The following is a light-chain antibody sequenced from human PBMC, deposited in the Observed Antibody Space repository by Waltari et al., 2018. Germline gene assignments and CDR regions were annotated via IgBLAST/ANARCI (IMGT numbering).Light chain of an antibody. Sequence: IVLTPSPGTLSLSPGERATLSCRAGQSVSSDYLAWYQQRPGQAPRLLIFDASSRAAGIPDRFSGSGSGTDFSLTISRLEPEDFAVYYCQQYGSLPWTFGQGT. CDR3: QQYGSLPWT. J-gene: IGKJ1*01. CDR2: DAS. V-gene: IGKV3-20*01. CDR1: QSVSSDY.